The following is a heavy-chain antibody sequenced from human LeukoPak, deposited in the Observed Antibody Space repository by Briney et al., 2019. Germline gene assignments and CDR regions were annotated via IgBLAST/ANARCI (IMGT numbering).Heavy chain of an antibody. V-gene: IGHV3-23*01. CDR3: AKTPGSAWYVGGYYFDY. CDR1: GFTFSNYA. J-gene: IGHJ4*02. CDR2: ISGSGGST. D-gene: IGHD6-19*01. Sequence: GGSLRLSCAASGFTFSNYAMSWVRQAPGKGLEWVSDISGSGGSTHYADSVKGRFTISRDNSKNTLYLQVNSLRAEDTAVYYCAKTPGSAWYVGGYYFDYWGQGTLVTVSS.